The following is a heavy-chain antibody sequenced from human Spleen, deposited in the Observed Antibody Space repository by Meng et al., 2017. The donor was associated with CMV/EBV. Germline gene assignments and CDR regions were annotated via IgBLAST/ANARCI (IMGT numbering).Heavy chain of an antibody. V-gene: IGHV3-30*03. D-gene: IGHD3-22*01. J-gene: IGHJ4*02. CDR2: ISYDGDKK. CDR3: ARVYYDSSNYYFSFGY. CDR1: GFSFDDYA. Sequence: GGSLRLSCAASGFSFDDYAMHWVRQAPGKGLEWVAVISYDGDKKFYTDSVKGRFTISRDNSKNTLILQMNSLRTEDTAVYYCARVYYDSSNYYFSFGYWGQGTLVTVSS.